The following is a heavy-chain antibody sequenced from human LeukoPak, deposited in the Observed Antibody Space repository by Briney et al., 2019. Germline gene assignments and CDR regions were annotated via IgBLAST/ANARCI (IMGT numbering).Heavy chain of an antibody. Sequence: KPSETLSLTFNVPGGSISSRSCYWSWIRQPPGKGLEWIGSIYYSGSTYYNPSLKSRVTISVDTSKNQFSLKLSSVTAADTAVYYCARDLIGARTAYRYFFDYWGQGTPVTVSS. V-gene: IGHV4-39*02. J-gene: IGHJ4*02. CDR3: ARDLIGARTAYRYFFDY. CDR1: GGSISSRSCY. D-gene: IGHD5-12*01. CDR2: IYYSGST.